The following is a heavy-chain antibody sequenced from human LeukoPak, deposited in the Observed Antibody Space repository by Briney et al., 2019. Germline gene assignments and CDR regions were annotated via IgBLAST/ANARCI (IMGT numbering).Heavy chain of an antibody. CDR3: ARDGPRSRTELVGHFDY. CDR1: GGTFSSYA. J-gene: IGHJ4*02. CDR2: IIPIFGTA. D-gene: IGHD6-6*01. Sequence: SVKVSCKASGGTFSSYAISWVRQAPGQGLEWMGGIIPIFGTANYAQKFQGRVTITADESTSTAYMELSSLRSEDTAVYYCARDGPRSRTELVGHFDYWGQGTLVTVSS. V-gene: IGHV1-69*13.